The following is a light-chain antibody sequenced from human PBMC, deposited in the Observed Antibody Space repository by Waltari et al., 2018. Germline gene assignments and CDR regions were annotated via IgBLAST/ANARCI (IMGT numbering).Light chain of an antibody. Sequence: SSELTQDPAVSVALGQTVRLTCLGDSLRSYYAAWYQQKPGQAPLLVFYGRNNRPSGIPDRFSGSNSGSTASLTITGALAEDEADYYCSSRDNSYNHLVVFGGGTKLTVL. CDR1: SLRSYY. V-gene: IGLV3-19*01. J-gene: IGLJ2*01. CDR3: SSRDNSYNHLVV. CDR2: GRN.